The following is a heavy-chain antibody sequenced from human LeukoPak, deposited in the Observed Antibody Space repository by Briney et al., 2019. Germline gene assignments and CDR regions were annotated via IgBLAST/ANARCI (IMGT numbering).Heavy chain of an antibody. Sequence: ASVKVSCKISGHTLTELSIHWVRQAPGKGLEWMGGFDTQEGETIFAQNFQGRVTMTEDTSSDTAYMELSSLTSEDTAVYYCATPPVWFGEFMSGDSILGYFQDWGQGTLVTVSS. V-gene: IGHV1-24*01. D-gene: IGHD3-10*01. CDR3: ATPPVWFGEFMSGDSILGYFQD. J-gene: IGHJ1*01. CDR1: GHTLTELS. CDR2: FDTQEGET.